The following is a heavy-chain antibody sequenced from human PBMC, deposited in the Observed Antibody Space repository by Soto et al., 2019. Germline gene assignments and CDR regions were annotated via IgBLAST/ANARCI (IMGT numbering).Heavy chain of an antibody. CDR3: ARQGSYYDSKSFGY. CDR1: GYTFSVYW. CDR2: IYPDDSDT. J-gene: IGHJ4*02. Sequence: GESLKISCKASGYTFSVYWIGWVRQMPGKGLEWMGNIYPDDSDTSNNPSFDGRVTVSADKSTNTAYLQWSSLKASDTAMYYCARQGSYYDSKSFGYWGQGTLVTVSS. V-gene: IGHV5-51*01. D-gene: IGHD3-22*01.